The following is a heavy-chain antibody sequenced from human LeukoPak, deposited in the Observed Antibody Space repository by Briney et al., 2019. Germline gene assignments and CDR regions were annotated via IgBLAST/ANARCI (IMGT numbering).Heavy chain of an antibody. Sequence: PSETLSLTCTVSGGSISSYYWSWIRQPPGKGLEWIGYIYYSGSTNYNPSLKSRVTISVDTSKNQISLKLSSVTAADTAVYYCARGVAVAGTFDYWGQGTLVTVSS. V-gene: IGHV4-59*01. CDR2: IYYSGST. D-gene: IGHD6-19*01. J-gene: IGHJ4*02. CDR3: ARGVAVAGTFDY. CDR1: GGSISSYY.